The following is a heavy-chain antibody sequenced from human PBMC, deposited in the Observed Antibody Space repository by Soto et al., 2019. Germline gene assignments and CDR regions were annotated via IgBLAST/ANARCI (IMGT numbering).Heavy chain of an antibody. CDR2: ISGSGGST. CDR1: GFTFTTYA. Sequence: EVQLLESGGDLVQPGGSLRLSYAASGFTFTTYAMTWVRQAPGKGLEWVSAISGSGGSTYYADSVKGRFTISRDNSKNTLYLQMNSLRAEDTAVYYCAKDKDTTFSPQDYWGQGTLVTVSS. CDR3: AKDKDTTFSPQDY. J-gene: IGHJ4*02. D-gene: IGHD2-15*01. V-gene: IGHV3-23*01.